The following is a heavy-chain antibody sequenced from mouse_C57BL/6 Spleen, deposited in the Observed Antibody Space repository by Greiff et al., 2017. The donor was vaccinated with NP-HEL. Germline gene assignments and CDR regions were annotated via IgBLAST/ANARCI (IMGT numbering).Heavy chain of an antibody. J-gene: IGHJ3*01. Sequence: VQLQQSGAELVRPGASVTLSCKASGYTFTDYEMHWVKQTPVHGLAWIGAIDPETGGTAYNQKFKGKAILTADKSSSTAYMELRSLTSEDSAVYYCTRLGYYGSSFAYWGQGTLVTVSA. CDR3: TRLGYYGSSFAY. CDR1: GYTFTDYE. CDR2: IDPETGGT. D-gene: IGHD1-1*01. V-gene: IGHV1-15*01.